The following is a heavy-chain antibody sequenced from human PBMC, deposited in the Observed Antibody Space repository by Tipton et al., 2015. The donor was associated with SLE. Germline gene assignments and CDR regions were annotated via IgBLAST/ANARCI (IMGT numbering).Heavy chain of an antibody. D-gene: IGHD3-22*01. CDR3: ARASSSGYSP. CDR2: ISGDGSST. Sequence: SLRLSCAASGFTFTSYAMNWVRQVPGKGLEWVSVISGDGSSTNYADSVKGRFTISRDNAKNTLHLQLDSLRAEDTAVYFCARASSSGYSPWGQGTTVTVTS. CDR1: GFTFTSYA. J-gene: IGHJ3*01. V-gene: IGHV3-74*01.